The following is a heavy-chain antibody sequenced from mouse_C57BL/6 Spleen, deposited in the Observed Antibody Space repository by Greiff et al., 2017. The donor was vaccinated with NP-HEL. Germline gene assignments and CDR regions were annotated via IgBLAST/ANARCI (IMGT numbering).Heavy chain of an antibody. CDR3: ARLYYYGRTAMDY. CDR1: GYAFSSYW. V-gene: IGHV1-80*01. CDR2: IYPGDGDT. D-gene: IGHD1-1*01. J-gene: IGHJ4*01. Sequence: VKVVESGAELVKPGASVKISCKASGYAFSSYWMNWVKQRPGKGLEWIGQIYPGDGDTNYKGKFKGKATLTADKSSSTAYMQLSSLSSEYSAVYFCARLYYYGRTAMDYWGQRTSVTVSS.